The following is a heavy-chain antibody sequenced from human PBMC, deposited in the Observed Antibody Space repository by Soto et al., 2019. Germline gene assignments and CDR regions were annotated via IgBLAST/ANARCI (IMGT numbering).Heavy chain of an antibody. CDR1: GYTFTGYY. CDR2: INPNSGGT. CDR3: ARDHRVSGYCSSTSCYLDY. J-gene: IGHJ4*02. Sequence: GSPVKVSCKASGYTFTGYYMHWVRQAPGQGLEWMGWINPNSGGTNYAQKFQGWVTMTRDTSISTAYMELSRLRSDDTAVYYCARDHRVSGYCSSTSCYLDYWGQGTLVTVSS. V-gene: IGHV1-2*04. D-gene: IGHD2-2*01.